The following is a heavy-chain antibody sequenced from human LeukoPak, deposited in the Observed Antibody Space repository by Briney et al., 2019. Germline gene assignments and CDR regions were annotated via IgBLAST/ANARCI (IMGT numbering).Heavy chain of an antibody. CDR3: ARHPLWFGEFPFDY. D-gene: IGHD3-10*01. Sequence: SETLSLTCAVYGGSFSGYYWSWIRQPPGKGLEWIGEINHSGSTNYNPSLKSRVTISVDTSKNQFSLKLSSVTAADTAVYYCARHPLWFGEFPFDYWGQGTLVTVSS. CDR2: INHSGST. V-gene: IGHV4-34*01. J-gene: IGHJ4*02. CDR1: GGSFSGYY.